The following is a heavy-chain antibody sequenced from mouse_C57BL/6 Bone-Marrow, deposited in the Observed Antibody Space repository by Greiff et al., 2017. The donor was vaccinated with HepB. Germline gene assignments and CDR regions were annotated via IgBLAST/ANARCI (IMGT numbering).Heavy chain of an antibody. CDR1: GYSITSGYD. V-gene: IGHV3-1*01. D-gene: IGHD2-4*01. CDR2: ISYSGST. CDR3: ARDGDYDWFAY. Sequence: VQLQQSGPGMVKPSQSLSLTCTVTGYSITSGYDWHWIRHFPGNKLEWMGYISYSGSTNYNPSLKSRISITHDTSKNHFFLKLNSVTTEDTATYYCARDGDYDWFAYWGQGTLVTVSA. J-gene: IGHJ3*01.